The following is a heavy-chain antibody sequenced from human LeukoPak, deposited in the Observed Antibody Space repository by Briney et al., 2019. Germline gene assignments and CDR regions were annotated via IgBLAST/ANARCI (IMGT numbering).Heavy chain of an antibody. D-gene: IGHD6-6*01. J-gene: IGHJ4*02. V-gene: IGHV3-23*01. CDR2: ISGGGGST. CDR3: AKAEWDSSSSGPFDY. Sequence: GGSLRLSCAASGFTFSSYAMSWVRQAPGKGLEWVSAISGGGGSTYYADSVKGRFTISRDNSKNTLYLQMNSLRVEDTAVYYCAKAEWDSSSSGPFDYWGQGTLVTVSS. CDR1: GFTFSSYA.